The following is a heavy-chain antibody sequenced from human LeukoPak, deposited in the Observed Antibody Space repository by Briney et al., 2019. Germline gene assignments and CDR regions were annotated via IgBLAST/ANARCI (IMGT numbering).Heavy chain of an antibody. CDR2: IYSGGST. D-gene: IGHD2-2*01. CDR1: GFTVSSNY. CDR3: ARAARYCSSTSCYS. V-gene: IGHV3-53*04. J-gene: IGHJ5*02. Sequence: GGSLRLSCAASGFTVSSNYMSWVRQAPGKGLEWVSVIYSGGSTYYADSVKGRFTISRHNSKNTLYLQMNSLRAEDTAVYYYARAARYCSSTSCYSWGQGTLVTVSS.